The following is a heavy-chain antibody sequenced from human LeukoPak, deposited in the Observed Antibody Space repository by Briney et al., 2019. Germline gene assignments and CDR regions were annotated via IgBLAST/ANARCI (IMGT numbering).Heavy chain of an antibody. CDR3: ARGGEWQQLVAPGYYGMDV. D-gene: IGHD6-13*01. Sequence: SETLSLTCAVYGGSFSGYYWSWIRQPPGKGLEWIGEINHSGSTNYNPSLKSRVTISVDTSKNQFSLKLSSMTAADTAVYYCARGGEWQQLVAPGYYGMDVWGQGTTVTVSS. CDR2: INHSGST. CDR1: GGSFSGYY. J-gene: IGHJ6*02. V-gene: IGHV4-34*01.